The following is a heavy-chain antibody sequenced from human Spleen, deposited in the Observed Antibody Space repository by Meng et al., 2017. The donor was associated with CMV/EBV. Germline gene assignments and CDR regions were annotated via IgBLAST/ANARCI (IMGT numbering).Heavy chain of an antibody. CDR2: ISASGGDT. V-gene: IGHV3-23*01. D-gene: IGHD4-17*01. J-gene: IGHJ4*02. CDR1: GFTFKSYA. CDR3: AKRTVTTSTRYFDY. Sequence: GESLKISCAASGFTFKSYAMSWVRQAPGKGLEWVSVISASGGDTYYADSVKGRFTISRDNSKNTLYLQVNSLRAEDTAVYYCAKRTVTTSTRYFDYWGQGTLVTVSS.